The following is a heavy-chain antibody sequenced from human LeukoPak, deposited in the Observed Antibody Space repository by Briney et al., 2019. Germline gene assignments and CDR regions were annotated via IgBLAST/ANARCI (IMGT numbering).Heavy chain of an antibody. CDR1: GGSFSGYY. CDR3: ARGLVYAILGVPYGDYFDY. CDR2: INHSGST. Sequence: SETLSLTCAVYGGSFSGYYWSWIRQPPGKGLEWIGEINHSGSTNYNPSLKSRVTISVDTSKNQFSLKLSSVTAADTAVYYCARGLVYAILGVPYGDYFDYWGQGTLVTVSS. V-gene: IGHV4-34*01. D-gene: IGHD2-8*01. J-gene: IGHJ4*02.